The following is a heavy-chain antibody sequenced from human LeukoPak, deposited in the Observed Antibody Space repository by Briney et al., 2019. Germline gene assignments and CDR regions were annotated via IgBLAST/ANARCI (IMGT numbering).Heavy chain of an antibody. Sequence: PSETLSLTCAVSGGSISSGGYSWSWIRQPPGKGLGWIGYIYHSGSTYYNPSLKSRVTISVDRSKNQFSLKLSSVTAADTAVYYCARGGIAAAGYYWGQGTLVTVSS. J-gene: IGHJ4*02. CDR1: GGSISSGGYS. V-gene: IGHV4-30-2*01. CDR2: IYHSGST. CDR3: ARGGIAAAGYY. D-gene: IGHD6-13*01.